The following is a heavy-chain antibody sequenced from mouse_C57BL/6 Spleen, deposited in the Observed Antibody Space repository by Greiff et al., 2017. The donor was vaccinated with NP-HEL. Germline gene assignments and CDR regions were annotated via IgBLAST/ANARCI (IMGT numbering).Heavy chain of an antibody. CDR1: GFTFSSYG. V-gene: IGHV5-6*01. CDR2: ISSGGSYT. CDR3: ARQAITTVVAFDY. D-gene: IGHD1-1*01. J-gene: IGHJ2*01. Sequence: EVHLVESGGDLVKPGGSLKLSCAASGFTFSSYGMSWVRQTPDKRLEWVATISSGGSYTYYPDSVKGRFTISRDNAKNTLYLQMSSLKSEDTAMYYCARQAITTVVAFDYWGQGTTLTVSS.